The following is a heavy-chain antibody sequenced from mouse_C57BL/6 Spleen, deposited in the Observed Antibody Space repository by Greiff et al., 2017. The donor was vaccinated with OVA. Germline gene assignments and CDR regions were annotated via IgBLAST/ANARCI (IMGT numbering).Heavy chain of an antibody. V-gene: IGHV1-42*01. Sequence: VQLKESGPELVKPGASVKISCKASGYSFTGYYMNWVKQSPEKSLEWIGEINPSTGGTTYNQKFKAKATLTVDKSSSTAYMQLKSLTSEDSAVYYCASYSNYEEDAMDYWGQGTSVTVSS. CDR2: INPSTGGT. CDR3: ASYSNYEEDAMDY. CDR1: GYSFTGYY. J-gene: IGHJ4*01. D-gene: IGHD2-5*01.